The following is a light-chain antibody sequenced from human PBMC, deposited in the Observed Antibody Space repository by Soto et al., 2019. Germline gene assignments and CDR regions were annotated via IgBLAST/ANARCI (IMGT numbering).Light chain of an antibody. CDR3: LQYGSSPWT. CDR1: QSVSSNY. CDR2: AAS. V-gene: IGKV3-20*01. Sequence: EIVLTQSPDTLSLSPGERATLSGRASQSVSSNYLAWCQQKPGQAPRLLIYAASSRATGIPDRFSGSGSGTDFTLTISRLEPEDFAVYYCLQYGSSPWTFGQGIKVEIK. J-gene: IGKJ1*01.